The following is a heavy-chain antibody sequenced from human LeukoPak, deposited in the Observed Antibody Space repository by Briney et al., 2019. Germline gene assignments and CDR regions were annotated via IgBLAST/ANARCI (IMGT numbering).Heavy chain of an antibody. Sequence: PSETLSLTCAVYGGSFSGYYWSWLRQPPGKGLEWIGEINHSGSTNYNPSLKSRVTISVDTSKNQFSLKLSSVTAADTAVYYCARGTNIVVVPADKQDEEYYFDYWGQGTLVTVSS. V-gene: IGHV4-34*01. CDR3: ARGTNIVVVPADKQDEEYYFDY. D-gene: IGHD2-2*01. CDR1: GGSFSGYY. J-gene: IGHJ4*02. CDR2: INHSGST.